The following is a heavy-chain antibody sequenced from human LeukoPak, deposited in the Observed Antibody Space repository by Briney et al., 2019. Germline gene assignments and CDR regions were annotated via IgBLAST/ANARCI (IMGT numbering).Heavy chain of an antibody. CDR1: GYTFTSYG. Sequence: GASVKVSCKASGYTFTSYGISWVRQAPGQGLEWMGWISAYNGNANYAQKLQGRVTMTTDTSTSTAYMELRSLRSDDTAVYYCARIRGVIKPGARDIWGQGTMVTVSS. D-gene: IGHD3-10*01. CDR2: ISAYNGNA. V-gene: IGHV1-18*01. CDR3: ARIRGVIKPGARDI. J-gene: IGHJ3*02.